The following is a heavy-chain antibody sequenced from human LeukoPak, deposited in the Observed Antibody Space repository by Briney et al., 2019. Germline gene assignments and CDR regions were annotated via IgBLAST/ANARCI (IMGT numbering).Heavy chain of an antibody. Sequence: PSETLSLTCSVSGGSITSTYYWGWIRQPAGKGLEWIGRIYTSGSTNYNPSLKSRVTMSVDTSKNQFSLKLSSVTAADTAVYYCARDLCSGGSCYHFDYWGQGTLVTVSS. J-gene: IGHJ4*02. CDR1: GGSITSTYY. V-gene: IGHV4-4*07. CDR2: IYTSGST. D-gene: IGHD2-15*01. CDR3: ARDLCSGGSCYHFDY.